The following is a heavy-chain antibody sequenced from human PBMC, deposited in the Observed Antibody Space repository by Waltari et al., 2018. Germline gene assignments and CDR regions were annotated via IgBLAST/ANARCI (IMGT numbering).Heavy chain of an antibody. J-gene: IGHJ4*02. CDR1: GGSISSGSYY. CDR2: ISYSGNT. D-gene: IGHD2-15*01. Sequence: QLQLQESGPGLVKPSETLSLTCTVSGGSISSGSYYWAWIRQPPGRGLEWIGSISYSGNTQYKPSLKSRVTISADTSKNQFSLRLSSVTAADTSVYYCARQGVVEATDYWGQGTLVTVSS. V-gene: IGHV4-39*01. CDR3: ARQGVVEATDY.